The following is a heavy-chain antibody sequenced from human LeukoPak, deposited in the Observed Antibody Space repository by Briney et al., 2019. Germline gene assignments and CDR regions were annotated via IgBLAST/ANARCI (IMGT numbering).Heavy chain of an antibody. CDR1: GFTFSSYW. CDR2: IKQDGSEK. Sequence: PGGSLRLSCAAFGFTFSSYWMSWVRQAPGKGLEWVANIKQDGSEKYYVDSVKGRFTISRDNAKNSLYLQMNSLRAEDTAVYYCARTPSDFWSGYPDYYYYGMDVWGQGTTVTVSS. CDR3: ARTPSDFWSGYPDYYYYGMDV. D-gene: IGHD3-3*01. J-gene: IGHJ6*02. V-gene: IGHV3-7*01.